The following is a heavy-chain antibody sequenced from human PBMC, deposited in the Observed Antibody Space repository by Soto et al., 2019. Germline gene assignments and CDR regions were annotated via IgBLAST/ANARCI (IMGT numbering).Heavy chain of an antibody. Sequence: EVQLLESGGGLVQPGGSLRLSCAASGFTFSNYAVTWVRQAPGKGLEWVSTISGSGGSTYYADSVKGRFTISRDNSKNTWYLQMSSLRAEDTAVYYCAKDQGSSWYEINFWGQGTLVTVSS. D-gene: IGHD6-13*01. CDR2: ISGSGGST. CDR1: GFTFSNYA. CDR3: AKDQGSSWYEINF. V-gene: IGHV3-23*01. J-gene: IGHJ4*02.